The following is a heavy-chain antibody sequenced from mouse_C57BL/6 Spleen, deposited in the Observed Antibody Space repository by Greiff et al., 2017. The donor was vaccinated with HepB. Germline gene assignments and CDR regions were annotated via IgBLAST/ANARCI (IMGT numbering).Heavy chain of an antibody. CDR3: ARMPGSSYGWFAY. Sequence: VQLQQPGAELVKPGASVKMSCKASGYTFTSYWITWVKQRPGQGLEWIGDIYPGSGSTNYNEKFKSKATLTVDTSSSTAYMQLSSLTSEDSAVYYCARMPGSSYGWFAYWGQGTLVTVSA. D-gene: IGHD1-1*01. V-gene: IGHV1-55*01. J-gene: IGHJ3*01. CDR2: IYPGSGST. CDR1: GYTFTSYW.